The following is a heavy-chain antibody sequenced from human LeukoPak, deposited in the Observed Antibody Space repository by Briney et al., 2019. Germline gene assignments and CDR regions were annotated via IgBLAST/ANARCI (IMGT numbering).Heavy chain of an antibody. D-gene: IGHD3-3*01. CDR1: GFTFSSYE. CDR2: ISSSGSTI. Sequence: GGSLRLSCAASGFTFSSYEMNWVRQAPGKGLEWVSYISSSGSTIYYADSVKGRFTISRDNAKNSLYLQMNSLRAEDTAVYYCARFDFWSGYLDYWGQGTLVTVSS. V-gene: IGHV3-48*03. CDR3: ARFDFWSGYLDY. J-gene: IGHJ4*02.